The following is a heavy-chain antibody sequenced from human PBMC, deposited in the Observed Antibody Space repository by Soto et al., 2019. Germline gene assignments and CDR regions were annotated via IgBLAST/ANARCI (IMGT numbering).Heavy chain of an antibody. D-gene: IGHD3-16*01. CDR3: ARHGGIGSTFDY. CDR1: GGSISSYY. J-gene: IGHJ4*02. V-gene: IGHV4-59*08. Sequence: SETQSLTCTVSGGSISSYYGSWIRQPPGKGLEWIGYIYYSGSTNYNPSLKSRVTISVDTSKNQFSLKLSSVTAADTAVYYCARHGGIGSTFDYWGQGTLVTVSS. CDR2: IYYSGST.